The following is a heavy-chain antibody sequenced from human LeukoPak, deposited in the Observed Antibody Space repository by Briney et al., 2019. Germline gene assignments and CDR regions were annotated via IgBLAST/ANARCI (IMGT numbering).Heavy chain of an antibody. J-gene: IGHJ6*02. CDR3: ARHVRGMDV. Sequence: GESLKISCKGSGYTFTTYSIGWVRQLPGKGLEWMGIIYPGDSDTTYSPSFQGQVTISADKSITTTYLQWSSLKASDTAIYYCARHVRGMDVWGQGTTVTVSS. CDR2: IYPGDSDT. V-gene: IGHV5-51*01. CDR1: GYTFTTYS.